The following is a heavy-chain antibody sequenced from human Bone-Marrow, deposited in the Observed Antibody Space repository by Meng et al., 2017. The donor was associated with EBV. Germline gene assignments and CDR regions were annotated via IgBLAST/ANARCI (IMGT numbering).Heavy chain of an antibody. CDR3: ASGSTAAGTDY. CDR1: GGSISSGGYY. CDR2: IYYSGST. D-gene: IGHD6-13*01. Sequence: QVELQESGPVLVKPSQTLSLTCAVSGGSISSGGYYWSWIRQPPGKGLEWIGYIYYSGSTYYNPSLKSRVTISVDTSKNQFSLKLSSVTAADTAVYYCASGSTAAGTDYWGQGTLVTVSS. J-gene: IGHJ4*02. V-gene: IGHV4-30-4*01.